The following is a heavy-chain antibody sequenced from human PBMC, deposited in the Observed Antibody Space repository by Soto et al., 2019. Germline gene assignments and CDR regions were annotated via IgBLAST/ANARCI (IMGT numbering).Heavy chain of an antibody. V-gene: IGHV3-21*01. D-gene: IGHD3-22*01. CDR2: ISSSSSYI. CDR3: ARDPDSSGYGENYYYGMDV. J-gene: IGHJ6*02. Sequence: GGSLRLSCAASGFTFSSYSMNWVRQAPGKGLEWVSSISSSSSYIYYADSVKGRFTISRDNAKNSLYLQMNSLRAEDTAVYYCARDPDSSGYGENYYYGMDVWGQGTTVTVSS. CDR1: GFTFSSYS.